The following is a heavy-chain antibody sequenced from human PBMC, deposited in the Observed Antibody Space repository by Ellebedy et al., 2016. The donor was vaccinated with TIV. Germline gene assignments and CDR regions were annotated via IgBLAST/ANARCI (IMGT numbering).Heavy chain of an antibody. CDR3: ARDRIVGSSSPYYNGMDV. CDR1: GYTFTRYY. D-gene: IGHD1-26*01. V-gene: IGHV1-46*01. J-gene: IGHJ6*02. Sequence: AASVKVSCKASGYTFTRYYMHWVRQAPGQGLEWLGIINPSGGSTNYAQKFQGRVTMTRDTSTSTVYMELSSLRSDDTAVYYCARDRIVGSSSPYYNGMDVWGQGTTVTVSS. CDR2: INPSGGST.